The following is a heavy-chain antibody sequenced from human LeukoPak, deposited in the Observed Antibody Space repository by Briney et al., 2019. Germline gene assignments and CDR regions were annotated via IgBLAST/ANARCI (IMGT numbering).Heavy chain of an antibody. Sequence: SETLSLTCAVSSHSISSGYYWGWIRQPPGKGLEWIGSIYHSGSTYYNPSLKSRVTISEDTSKNQFSLKLSSMTAADTAVYYCARFYDSSAWFDPWGQGTLVTVSS. CDR1: SHSISSGYY. D-gene: IGHD3-22*01. J-gene: IGHJ5*02. CDR2: IYHSGST. V-gene: IGHV4-38-2*01. CDR3: ARFYDSSAWFDP.